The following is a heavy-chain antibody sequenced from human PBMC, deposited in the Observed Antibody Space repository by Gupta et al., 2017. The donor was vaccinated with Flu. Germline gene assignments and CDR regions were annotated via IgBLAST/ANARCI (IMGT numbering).Heavy chain of an antibody. J-gene: IGHJ6*02. CDR3: ARDEPQYRRRTYYYYGMDV. Sequence: QVQLVESGGGVVQPGRSLRLSCAASGFTFSSYGMHWVRQAPGKGLEWVAVIWYDGSNKYYADSVKGRFTISRDNSKNTLYLQMNSLRAEDTAVYYCARDEPQYRRRTYYYYGMDVWGQGTTVTVSS. V-gene: IGHV3-33*01. D-gene: IGHD2-2*01. CDR2: IWYDGSNK. CDR1: GFTFSSYG.